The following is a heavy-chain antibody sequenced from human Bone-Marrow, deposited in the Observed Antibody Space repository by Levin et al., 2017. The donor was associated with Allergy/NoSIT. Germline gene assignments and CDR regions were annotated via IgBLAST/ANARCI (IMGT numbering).Heavy chain of an antibody. CDR2: IYYSGST. Sequence: PSETLSLTCTVSGGSISSYYWSWIRQPPGKGLEWIGYIYYSGSTNYNPSLKSRVTISVDTSKNQFSLKLSSVTAADTAVYYCASHPPLPRSILGAFDIWGQGTMVTVSS. CDR1: GGSISSYY. V-gene: IGHV4-59*01. J-gene: IGHJ3*02. CDR3: ASHPPLPRSILGAFDI. D-gene: IGHD6-6*01.